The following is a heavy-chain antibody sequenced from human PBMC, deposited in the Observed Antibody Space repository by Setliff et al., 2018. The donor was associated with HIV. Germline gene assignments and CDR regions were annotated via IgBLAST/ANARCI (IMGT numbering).Heavy chain of an antibody. J-gene: IGHJ1*01. CDR3: ARDISEGFFLERDSEH. D-gene: IGHD3-3*01. CDR1: GGSMTTHF. V-gene: IGHV4-59*11. CDR2: VYYSGST. Sequence: PSETLSLTCTVSGGSMTTHFWSWIRQPPGKGLEWIGSVYYSGSTNYNPSLKSRVTISLDTSENQFSLNLNSVTAADTAVYYCARDISEGFFLERDSEHWSQGTLVTVSS.